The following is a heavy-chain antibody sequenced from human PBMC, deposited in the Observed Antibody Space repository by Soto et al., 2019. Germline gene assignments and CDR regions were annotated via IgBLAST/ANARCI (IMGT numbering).Heavy chain of an antibody. CDR2: ISAYNGNT. V-gene: IGHV1-18*01. Sequence: QVQLVQSGAEVKKPGASVKVSCKASGYTFTSYGISWVRQAPGEGLERMGWISAYNGNTKYAQKLQGRVTMTTDTSTSTAYMEVRSRRSDDTAVYYCARDLAVGLVDYWGQGTLVTVSS. CDR3: ARDLAVGLVDY. CDR1: GYTFTSYG. D-gene: IGHD6-19*01. J-gene: IGHJ4*02.